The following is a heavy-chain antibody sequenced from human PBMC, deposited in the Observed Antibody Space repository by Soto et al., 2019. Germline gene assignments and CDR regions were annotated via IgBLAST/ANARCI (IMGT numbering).Heavy chain of an antibody. CDR3: ARGLEDFDRLLSHYYYYGMDV. J-gene: IGHJ6*02. CDR2: IIPILGIA. V-gene: IGHV1-69*02. CDR1: GGTFSSYT. Sequence: SVKVSCKASGGTFSSYTISWVRQAPGQGLEWKGRIIPILGIANYAQKFQGRVTITADKSTSTAYMELSSLRSEDTAVYYCARGLEDFDRLLSHYYYYGMDVWGQGTTVTVSS. D-gene: IGHD3-9*01.